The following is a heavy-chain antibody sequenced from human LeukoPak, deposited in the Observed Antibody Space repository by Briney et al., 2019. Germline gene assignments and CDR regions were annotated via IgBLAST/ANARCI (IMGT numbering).Heavy chain of an antibody. CDR2: IYYSGST. Sequence: SETLSLTCTVSGGSISSYYWSWIRQPPGKGLEWIGYIYYSGSTNYNPSLKSRVTISVDTSKNQFSLKLSSVTAADTAVYYCARAGSGWPYYYYYYMDVWGKGTTVTISS. V-gene: IGHV4-59*01. CDR1: GGSISSYY. D-gene: IGHD6-19*01. J-gene: IGHJ6*03. CDR3: ARAGSGWPYYYYYYMDV.